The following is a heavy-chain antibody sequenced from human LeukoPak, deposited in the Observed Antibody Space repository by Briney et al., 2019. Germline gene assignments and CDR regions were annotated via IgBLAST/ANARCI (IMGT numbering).Heavy chain of an antibody. J-gene: IGHJ6*03. Sequence: PSETLSLTCTVSDDSITIYYWSWIRQPPGKGLEWIGYIDHTGITNYTPPLDTRLTISRDTSKNHFSLELRSAPAADTAVYFCARGRVSSSTWYSTYYYYFYMDVWGKGTTVTVSS. D-gene: IGHD6-13*01. CDR3: ARGRVSSSTWYSTYYYYFYMDV. CDR2: IDHTGIT. CDR1: DDSITIYY. V-gene: IGHV4-59*01.